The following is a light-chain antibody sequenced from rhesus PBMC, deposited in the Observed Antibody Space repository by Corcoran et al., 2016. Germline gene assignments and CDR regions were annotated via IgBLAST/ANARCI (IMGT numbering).Light chain of an antibody. Sequence: QVILTQSPATLSLSPGERATLSCRASQSVSSYLAWYQQKPGQAPRLLISGASSRATGIPDRVSGSGSGKDFTLTISSLEPEDVGVYHCYQHSSGLTFGGGTKVELK. J-gene: IGKJ4*01. CDR2: GAS. CDR3: YQHSSGLT. V-gene: IGKV3-10*01. CDR1: QSVSSY.